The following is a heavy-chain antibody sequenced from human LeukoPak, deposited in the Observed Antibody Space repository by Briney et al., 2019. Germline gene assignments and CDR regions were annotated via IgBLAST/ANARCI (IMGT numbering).Heavy chain of an antibody. V-gene: IGHV3-7*01. J-gene: IGHJ4*02. CDR2: IKQDGSEK. D-gene: IGHD3-9*01. CDR1: GFTFSNYW. Sequence: PGGSLRLSCAASGFTFSNYWMSWVRQAPGKGLEWVANIKQDGSEKYYVDSVKGRFTISRDNAKNSLYLQMNSLRAEDTAVYYCARDPLTGRSKFDYWGQGTLVTVSS. CDR3: ARDPLTGRSKFDY.